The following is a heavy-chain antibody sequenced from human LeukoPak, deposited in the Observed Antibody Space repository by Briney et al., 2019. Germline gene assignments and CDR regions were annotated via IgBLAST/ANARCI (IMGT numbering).Heavy chain of an antibody. J-gene: IGHJ4*02. CDR2: ISSSGSTI. CDR1: GFTFSDYY. CDR3: ARDKWIQLWFDY. Sequence: GGSLRLSCATSGFTFSDYYMSWIRQAPGKGLEWVSYISSSGSTIYYADSVKGRFTISRDNAKNSLYLQMNSLRAEDTAGYYCARDKWIQLWFDYWGQGTLVTVSS. D-gene: IGHD5-18*01. V-gene: IGHV3-11*04.